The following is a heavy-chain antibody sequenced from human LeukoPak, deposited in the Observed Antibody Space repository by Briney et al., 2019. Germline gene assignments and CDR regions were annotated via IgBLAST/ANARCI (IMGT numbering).Heavy chain of an antibody. Sequence: PSETLSLTCTVSGNSISSYYWSWIRQPPGQVLEWIGHIYDSGSTKYNPSLKSRVTISVDTSKNQFSLKLTSVTVADTAVYYCARMMDIAWGMDVWGQGTTVTVSS. CDR1: GNSISSYY. CDR3: ARMMDIAWGMDV. J-gene: IGHJ6*02. CDR2: IYDSGST. V-gene: IGHV4-59*01. D-gene: IGHD2-21*01.